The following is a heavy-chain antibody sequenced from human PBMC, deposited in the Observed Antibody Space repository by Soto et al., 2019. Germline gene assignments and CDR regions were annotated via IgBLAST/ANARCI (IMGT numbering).Heavy chain of an antibody. CDR1: GYTFTSYG. V-gene: IGHV1-18*01. CDR3: ARGLGSYDFWSGYYNWFDP. D-gene: IGHD3-3*01. Sequence: GASVKVSCKASGYTFTSYGISWVRQAPGQGLEWMGWISAYNGNTDYAQKLQGRVTMTTDTSTSTAYMELRSLRSDDTAVYYCARGLGSYDFWSGYYNWFDPWGQGTLVTVSS. J-gene: IGHJ5*02. CDR2: ISAYNGNT.